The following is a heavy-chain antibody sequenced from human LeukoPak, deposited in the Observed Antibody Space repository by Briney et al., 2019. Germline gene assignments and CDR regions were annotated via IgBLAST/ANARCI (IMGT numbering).Heavy chain of an antibody. CDR2: IYPGSST. D-gene: IGHD1-26*01. Sequence: GGSLRLSCAASGSTVSTNYMSWVRQAPGKGLEWVSLIYPGSSTYYADSVKGRFTISRDNSKNTLHLHMSSLRAGDTAVYYCAREVGSGSYLAHVFDIWGQGTMVTVSS. J-gene: IGHJ3*02. CDR3: AREVGSGSYLAHVFDI. CDR1: GSTVSTNY. V-gene: IGHV3-53*01.